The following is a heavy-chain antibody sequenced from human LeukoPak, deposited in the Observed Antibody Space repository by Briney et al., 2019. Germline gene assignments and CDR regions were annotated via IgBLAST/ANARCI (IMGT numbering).Heavy chain of an antibody. J-gene: IGHJ4*02. V-gene: IGHV1-69*05. Sequence: SVKVSCKASGGTFSSYAISWVRQAPGQGLEWMGGIIPIFGTANYAQKVQGRVTITTDESTSTAYMELSSLRSEDTAVYYCARAPKYSSSARGYYFDDWGQGTLVTVSS. CDR2: IIPIFGTA. CDR1: GGTFSSYA. CDR3: ARAPKYSSSARGYYFDD. D-gene: IGHD6-6*01.